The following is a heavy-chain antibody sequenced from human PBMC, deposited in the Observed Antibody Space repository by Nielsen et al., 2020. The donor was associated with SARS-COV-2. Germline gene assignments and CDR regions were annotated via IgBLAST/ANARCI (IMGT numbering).Heavy chain of an antibody. CDR2: IFYRGST. V-gene: IGHV4-61*01. Sequence: GSLRLSCIVSGGSVSSGSHYWSWIRQPPGKGLEWIGYIFYRGSTNYNPSLKSRVTISVDTSRNQLSLKVKSVTAADTAVYYCVRIDMATISVDYWGRGTLVTVSS. CDR3: VRIDMATISVDY. D-gene: IGHD5-24*01. J-gene: IGHJ4*02. CDR1: GGSVSSGSHY.